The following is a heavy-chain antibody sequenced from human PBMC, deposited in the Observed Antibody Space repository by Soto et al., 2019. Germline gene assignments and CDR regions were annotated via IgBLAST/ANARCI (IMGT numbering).Heavy chain of an antibody. D-gene: IGHD3-10*01. CDR3: ARERFGELGAFDI. V-gene: IGHV3-11*05. CDR2: ISTLSTYR. CDR1: GFTFSDYY. Sequence: QGQLAESGGGLVKPGGSLRLSCAASGFTFSDYYMSWVRQAPGKGLEWLSYISTLSTYRNYADSVKGRFTISRDNARRLVYLQMSSLRAEDTAVYYCARERFGELGAFDIWGQGTMVSVSS. J-gene: IGHJ3*02.